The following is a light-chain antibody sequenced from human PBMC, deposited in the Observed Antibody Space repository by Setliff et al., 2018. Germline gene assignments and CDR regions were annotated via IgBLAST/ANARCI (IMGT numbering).Light chain of an antibody. CDR3: SSYTSSSTLVV. Sequence: QSVLTQPASVSGSHGQSISISCTGTSSDVGGYNFVSWYQQHPGKAPKLLISDVSHRPSGISYRFSGSKSGNTASLTISGLQAEDEADYYCSSYTSSSTLVVFGGGTKVTVL. CDR2: DVS. CDR1: SSDVGGYNF. J-gene: IGLJ2*01. V-gene: IGLV2-14*03.